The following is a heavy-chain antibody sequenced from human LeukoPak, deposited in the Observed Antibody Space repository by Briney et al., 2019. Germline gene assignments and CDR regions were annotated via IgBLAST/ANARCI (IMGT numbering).Heavy chain of an antibody. CDR2: ISESGSRT. CDR1: GFTFSTYA. D-gene: IGHD4-11*01. Sequence: GGSLRLSCAASGFTFSTYAMSWVRQAPGKGLEWVSSISESGSRTYYADSAKGRFTISRDNPENTLNLHMNSLRADDTAVYYCAKAETTAWTAVDYWGQGTLVTVSS. CDR3: AKAETTAWTAVDY. V-gene: IGHV3-23*01. J-gene: IGHJ4*02.